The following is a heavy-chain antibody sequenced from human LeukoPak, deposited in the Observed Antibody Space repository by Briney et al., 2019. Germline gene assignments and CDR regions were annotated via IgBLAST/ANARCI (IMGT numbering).Heavy chain of an antibody. J-gene: IGHJ5*02. V-gene: IGHV1-46*01. CDR1: GYTFTSYY. D-gene: IGHD6-13*01. CDR3: ARAAAAGTMSSWFDP. CDR2: INPSGGST. Sequence: GASVKVSCKASGYTFTSYYMHWVRQAPGQGLEWMGIINPSGGSTSYAQKFQGRVTITADESTSTAYMELSSLRSEDTAVYYCARAAAAGTMSSWFDPWGQGTLVTVSS.